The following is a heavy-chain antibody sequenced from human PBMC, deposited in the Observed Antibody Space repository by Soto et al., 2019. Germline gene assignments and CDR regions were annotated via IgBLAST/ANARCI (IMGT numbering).Heavy chain of an antibody. D-gene: IGHD2-15*01. CDR1: GFTFNTYG. J-gene: IGHJ6*04. CDR2: IWYDGSNK. V-gene: IGHV3-33*08. Sequence: GGSLRLSCTTSGFTFNTYGMHWVRQAPGKGLEWVAIIWYDGSNKYYADSVKGRFTISRDNSKNTLYLQMNSLRAEDTALYYCARADCTGAYCYSWPFNYGVDVWGKGTTVTVS. CDR3: ARADCTGAYCYSWPFNYGVDV.